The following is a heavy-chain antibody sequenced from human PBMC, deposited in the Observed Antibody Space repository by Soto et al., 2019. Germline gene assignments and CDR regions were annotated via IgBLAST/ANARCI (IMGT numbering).Heavy chain of an antibody. V-gene: IGHV3-30-3*01. D-gene: IGHD6-19*01. J-gene: IGHJ4*02. CDR2: ISYDGSNK. CDR3: ARDKSPYSSGWHNRHFDY. CDR1: GFTFSSYA. Sequence: QVPLVESGGGVVQPGRSLRLSCAASGFTFSSYAMHWVRQAPGKGLEWVAVISYDGSNKYYADSVKGRFTISRDNSKNTLYLQMNSLKTEYTAVYYCARDKSPYSSGWHNRHFDYWGLGTLVTVSS.